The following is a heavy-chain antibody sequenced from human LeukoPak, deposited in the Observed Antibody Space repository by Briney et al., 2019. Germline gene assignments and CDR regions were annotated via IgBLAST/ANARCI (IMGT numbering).Heavy chain of an antibody. CDR3: AKGGKWDVTPFDY. V-gene: IGHV3-53*01. D-gene: IGHD1-26*01. CDR2: LYTGGDT. J-gene: IGHJ4*02. Sequence: GGSLRLSCAVSGFSVSAHYMSWVRQAPGKGLECVSFLYTGGDTYYADSVKGRFTISRDNSKNTLYLQMNGLRAEDTAVYYCAKGGKWDVTPFDYWGQGTLVTVSS. CDR1: GFSVSAHY.